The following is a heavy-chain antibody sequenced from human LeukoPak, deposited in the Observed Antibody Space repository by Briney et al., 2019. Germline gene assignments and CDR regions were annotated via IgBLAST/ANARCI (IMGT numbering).Heavy chain of an antibody. CDR3: AKEDYYDSSGYYPFDY. V-gene: IGHV3-30-3*01. J-gene: IGHJ4*02. Sequence: GRSLRLSCAASGFTFSSYAMHWVRQAPGKGLEWVAVISYDGSNKYYADSVKGRFTISRDNSKNTLYLHMNSLRAEDTAVYYCAKEDYYDSSGYYPFDYWGQGTLVTVSS. D-gene: IGHD3-22*01. CDR2: ISYDGSNK. CDR1: GFTFSSYA.